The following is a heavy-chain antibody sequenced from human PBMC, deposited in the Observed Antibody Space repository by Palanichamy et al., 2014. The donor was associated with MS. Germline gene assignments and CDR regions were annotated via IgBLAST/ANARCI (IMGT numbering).Heavy chain of an antibody. J-gene: IGHJ6*02. CDR3: ARRVMVGLGARGYYYYAVDV. V-gene: IGHV4-39*01. CDR2: VFYTGAS. CDR1: GASISNASNY. Sequence: QLQLQESGPGLVKPSGTPSLTCTVSGASISNASNYWVWIRHPPGKGLEWIGSVFYTGASYDNPSLNSRVTMSVDTSKNQFSLKIDSVTAADTAAYYCARRVMVGLGARGYYYYAVDVWGRGTAVTVS. D-gene: IGHD1-26*01.